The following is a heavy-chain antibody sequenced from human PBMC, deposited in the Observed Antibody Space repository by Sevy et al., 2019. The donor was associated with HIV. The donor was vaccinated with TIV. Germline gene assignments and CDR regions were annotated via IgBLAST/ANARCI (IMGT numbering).Heavy chain of an antibody. Sequence: GGSLRLSCAASGFSFSNYWMHWVRQAPGKGLEWVANIKKDESEKYYVASVKGRFTISRDNVKNSLYLQMNSLRPEDTAVYYCARGNGGSFDYWGQGTLVTVSS. CDR3: ARGNGGSFDY. V-gene: IGHV3-7*04. CDR1: GFSFSNYW. CDR2: IKKDESEK. J-gene: IGHJ4*02. D-gene: IGHD2-8*01.